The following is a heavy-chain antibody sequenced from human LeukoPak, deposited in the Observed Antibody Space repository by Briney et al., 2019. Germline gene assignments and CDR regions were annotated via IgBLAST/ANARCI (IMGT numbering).Heavy chain of an antibody. Sequence: GGSLRLSCAASGFTFSSYAMHWVRQAPGKGLEWVAVISYDGSNKYYADSVKGRFTISRDNSKNTLYLQMNSLRPEDTAVYYCAKDRGVTTGAVDYWGQGTLVTVSS. CDR2: ISYDGSNK. CDR3: AKDRGVTTGAVDY. CDR1: GFTFSSYA. J-gene: IGHJ4*02. D-gene: IGHD4-17*01. V-gene: IGHV3-30*04.